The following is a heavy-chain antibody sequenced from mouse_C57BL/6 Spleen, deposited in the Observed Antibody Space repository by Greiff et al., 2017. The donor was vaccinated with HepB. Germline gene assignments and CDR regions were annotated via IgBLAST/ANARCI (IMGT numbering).Heavy chain of an antibody. J-gene: IGHJ3*01. V-gene: IGHV1-80*01. CDR1: GYAFSSYW. CDR3: AREGGFAY. CDR2: IYPGDGDT. Sequence: VNVVESGAELVKPGASVKISCKASGYAFSSYWMNWVKQRPGKGLEWIGQIYPGDGDTNYNGKFKGKATLTADKSSSTAYMQLSSLTSEDSAVYFCAREGGFAYWGQGTLVTVSA.